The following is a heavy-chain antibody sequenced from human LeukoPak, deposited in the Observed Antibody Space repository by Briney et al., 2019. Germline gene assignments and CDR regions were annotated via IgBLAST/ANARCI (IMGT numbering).Heavy chain of an antibody. CDR3: ARRYDFWSGYPPPLDY. Sequence: SETLSLTCAVFSGSFSGYYWNWIRQPPGKGLEWIGQINPSRNTNYNPSLKSRVTMSVDTSKKQFSLKLSSVTAADTAVYYCARRYDFWSGYPPPLDYWGQGTLVTVSS. CDR2: INPSRNT. D-gene: IGHD3-3*01. J-gene: IGHJ4*02. CDR1: SGSFSGYY. V-gene: IGHV4-34*01.